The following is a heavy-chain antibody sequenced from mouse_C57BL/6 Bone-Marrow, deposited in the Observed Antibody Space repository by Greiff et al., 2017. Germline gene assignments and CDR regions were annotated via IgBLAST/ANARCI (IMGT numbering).Heavy chain of an antibody. CDR1: GYTFTSYW. CDR3: AREGAWTTVVFDY. J-gene: IGHJ2*01. V-gene: IGHV1-50*01. CDR2: IDPSDSYT. D-gene: IGHD1-1*01. Sequence: QVQLQQPGAELVKPGASVKLSCKASGYTFTSYWMQWVKQRPGQGLEWIGEIDPSDSYTNYNPKFKGKATLTVDTSSSTAYLQLSSLTSEDSAVYYCAREGAWTTVVFDYWGQGTTLTVSS.